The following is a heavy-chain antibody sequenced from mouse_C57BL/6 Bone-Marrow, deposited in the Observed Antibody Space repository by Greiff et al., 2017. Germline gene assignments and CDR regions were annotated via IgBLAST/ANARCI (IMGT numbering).Heavy chain of an antibody. CDR1: GFTFSSYT. Sequence: EVKLMESGGGLVKPGGSLKLSCAASGFTFSSYTMSWVRQTPEKRLEWVATISGGGGNTYYPDSVKGRFTISRVNAKNTLYLQMSSLRSEDTALYYCARQIYYDYGDYYAMDYWGQGTSVTVSS. CDR3: ARQIYYDYGDYYAMDY. V-gene: IGHV5-9*01. CDR2: ISGGGGNT. D-gene: IGHD2-4*01. J-gene: IGHJ4*01.